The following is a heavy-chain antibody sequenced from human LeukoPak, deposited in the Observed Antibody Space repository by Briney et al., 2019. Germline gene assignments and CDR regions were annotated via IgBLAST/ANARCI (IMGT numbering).Heavy chain of an antibody. CDR1: GYTFTGYY. V-gene: IGHV1-2*02. CDR3: ARGWSYYGSGSYYIDPHFDY. CDR2: ISPNSGGT. Sequence: ASVKVSCKASGYTFTGYYMHWVRQAPGQGLEWMGWISPNSGGTNYAQKFQGRVAMTRDTSISTAYMELSRLRSDDTAVYYRARGWSYYGSGSYYIDPHFDYWGQGTLVTVSS. D-gene: IGHD3-10*01. J-gene: IGHJ4*02.